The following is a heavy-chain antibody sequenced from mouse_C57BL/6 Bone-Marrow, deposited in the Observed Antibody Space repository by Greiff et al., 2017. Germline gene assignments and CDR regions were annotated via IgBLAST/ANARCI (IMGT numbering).Heavy chain of an antibody. CDR1: GYTFTSYW. CDR3: AGLHYNYGGYYAMDY. D-gene: IGHD2-12*01. J-gene: IGHJ4*01. V-gene: IGHV1-69*01. Sequence: VQLQQPGAELVMPGASVKLSCKASGYTFTSYWMHWVKQRPGQGLEWIGEIDPSDSYTNYNQKFKGKSTLTVDQSSSTAYMQLSSLTSEDSAVYYCAGLHYNYGGYYAMDYWGQGTSVTVSS. CDR2: IDPSDSYT.